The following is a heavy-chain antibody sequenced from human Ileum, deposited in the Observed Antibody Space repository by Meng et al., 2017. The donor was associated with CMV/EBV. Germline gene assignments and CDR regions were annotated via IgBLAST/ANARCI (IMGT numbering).Heavy chain of an antibody. V-gene: IGHV3-48*03. CDR1: GFTFSSYA. J-gene: IGHJ4*02. D-gene: IGHD3-22*01. CDR3: ASSYYDSSGYYHASYFDY. Sequence: GGSLRLSCAASGFTFSSYAMNWVRQAPGKGLEWVSYISSSGSTIYYADSVKGRFTISRDNAKNSLYLQMNSLRAEDTAVYYCASSYYDSSGYYHASYFDYWGQGTLVTVSS. CDR2: ISSSGSTI.